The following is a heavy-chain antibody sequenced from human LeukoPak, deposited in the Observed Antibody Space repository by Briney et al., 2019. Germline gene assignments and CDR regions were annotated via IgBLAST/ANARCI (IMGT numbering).Heavy chain of an antibody. CDR1: GGSISSGGYY. Sequence: PSETLSLTCAVSGGSISSGGYYWSWIRQHPGKGLEWRGYIYYRGNTYNNPSLKSRVTISVDTSKNQFSLKLNSVTAADTAVYYCAREGAYCSSTSCHLQNWFDPWGQGTLVTVSS. CDR2: IYYRGNT. D-gene: IGHD2-2*01. V-gene: IGHV4-31*11. CDR3: AREGAYCSSTSCHLQNWFDP. J-gene: IGHJ5*02.